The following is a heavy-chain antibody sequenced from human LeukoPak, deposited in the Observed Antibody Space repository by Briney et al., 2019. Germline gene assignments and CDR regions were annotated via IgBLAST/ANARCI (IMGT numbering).Heavy chain of an antibody. D-gene: IGHD3-10*01. Sequence: GRSLRLSCAASGFTFSSYGMHWVRQAPGKGLEWVVVIWYDGSNKYYADSVKGRFTISRDNSKNTLYLQMNSLRAEDTAVYYCARDSPTPNYYGSGRRYGYFDYWGQGTLVTVSS. J-gene: IGHJ4*02. CDR2: IWYDGSNK. CDR3: ARDSPTPNYYGSGRRYGYFDY. V-gene: IGHV3-33*01. CDR1: GFTFSSYG.